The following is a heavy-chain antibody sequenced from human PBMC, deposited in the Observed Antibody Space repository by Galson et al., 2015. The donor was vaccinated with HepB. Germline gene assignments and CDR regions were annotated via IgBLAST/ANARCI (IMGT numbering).Heavy chain of an antibody. J-gene: IGHJ4*02. CDR1: GFTFSSYA. D-gene: IGHD3-10*01. Sequence: SLRLSCAASGFTFSSYAMSWVRQAPGKGLEWVSAISGSGGSTYYADSVKGRFTISRDNSKNTLYLQMNSLRAEDTAVYYCAKSGYYGSGRSPNFDYWGQGTLVTVSS. CDR3: AKSGYYGSGRSPNFDY. V-gene: IGHV3-23*01. CDR2: ISGSGGST.